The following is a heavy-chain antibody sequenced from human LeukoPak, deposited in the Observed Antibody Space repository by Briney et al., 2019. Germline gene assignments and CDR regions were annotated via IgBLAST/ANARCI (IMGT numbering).Heavy chain of an antibody. J-gene: IGHJ5*02. D-gene: IGHD5-12*01. Sequence: ASVKVSCKASGYTFTGYYIHWVRQATGQGLQWMGWMNPNSGHTGYAQKFQGRVTITRNTSISTAYMDLSSLRSEDTAVYYCARGRASAGGYSGYDWGDWFDPWGQGTLVTVSS. CDR1: GYTFTGYY. V-gene: IGHV1-8*03. CDR2: MNPNSGHT. CDR3: ARGRASAGGYSGYDWGDWFDP.